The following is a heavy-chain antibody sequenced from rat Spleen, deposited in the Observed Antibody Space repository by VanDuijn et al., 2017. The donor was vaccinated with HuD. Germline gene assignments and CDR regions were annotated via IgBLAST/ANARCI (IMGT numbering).Heavy chain of an antibody. CDR3: TTPPDYYGRDA. Sequence: EVQLVESDGGLVQPGRSLKLSCAASGFTFSYYDMAWVRQPPTRGLEWVASISPSGTNTYYRDPVKGRFTISRDNAKSTLYLQMDSLRSEDTATYYCTTPPDYYGRDAWGQGASVTVSS. CDR1: GFTFSYYD. J-gene: IGHJ4*01. CDR2: ISPSGTNT. V-gene: IGHV5S23*01.